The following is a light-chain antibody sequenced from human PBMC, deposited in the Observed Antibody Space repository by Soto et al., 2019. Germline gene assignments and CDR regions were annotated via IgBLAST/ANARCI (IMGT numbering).Light chain of an antibody. Sequence: DIVLTQSPATLSLSPWERATLSCRASQIISNSLAWYQQKPGQAPRLIINDAFNRATGIPARFSGSGSGTDFTLTISGLEPEDFAVYYCQQYNRWPRAFGQGTKVDIK. CDR3: QQYNRWPRA. CDR1: QIISNS. CDR2: DAF. J-gene: IGKJ1*01. V-gene: IGKV3-11*01.